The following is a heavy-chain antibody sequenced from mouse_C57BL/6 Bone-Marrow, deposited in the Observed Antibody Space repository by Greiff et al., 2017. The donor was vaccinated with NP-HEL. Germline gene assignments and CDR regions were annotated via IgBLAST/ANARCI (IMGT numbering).Heavy chain of an antibody. CDR2: INPNNGGT. CDR1: GYTFTDYY. CDR3: ARGKHDYDPWFAY. D-gene: IGHD2-4*01. J-gene: IGHJ3*01. Sequence: VQLQQSGPELVKPGASVKISCKASGYTFTDYYMNWVKQSHGKSLEWIGDINPNNGGTSYNQKFKGKATLTVDKSSSTAYMELRSLTSEDSAVYYCARGKHDYDPWFAYWGQGTLVTVSA. V-gene: IGHV1-26*01.